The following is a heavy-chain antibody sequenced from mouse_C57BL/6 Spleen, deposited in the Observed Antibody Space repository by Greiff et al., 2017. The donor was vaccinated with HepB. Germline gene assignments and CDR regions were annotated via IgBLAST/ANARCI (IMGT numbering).Heavy chain of an antibody. Sequence: QVQLQQSGPELVRPGASVKISCKAPGYTFTSHWMQWVRQRPGQGLEWIGEIFPGSGSTYYNEKFKGKATLTVDTSASTAYMQLSSLTSEDSAVYFCARGATPGSSYEYFDVWGTGTTVTVSS. D-gene: IGHD1-1*01. J-gene: IGHJ1*03. CDR2: IFPGSGST. V-gene: IGHV1-56*01. CDR1: GYTFTSHW. CDR3: ARGATPGSSYEYFDV.